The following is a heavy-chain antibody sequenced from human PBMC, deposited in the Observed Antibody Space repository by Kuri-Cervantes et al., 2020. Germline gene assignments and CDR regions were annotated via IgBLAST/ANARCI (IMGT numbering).Heavy chain of an antibody. J-gene: IGHJ6*03. CDR2: IYYSGST. Sequence: SETLSLTCTVSGGSISSSSYYWGWIRQPPGKGLEWIGSIYYSGSTYYNPSLKSRVTISVDTSKNQFSLKLSSVTAADTAVYYCARVQASYYYYYYMDVWGKGTTVTDSS. CDR1: GGSISSSSYY. CDR3: ARVQASYYYYYYMDV. V-gene: IGHV4-39*07. D-gene: IGHD4-11*01.